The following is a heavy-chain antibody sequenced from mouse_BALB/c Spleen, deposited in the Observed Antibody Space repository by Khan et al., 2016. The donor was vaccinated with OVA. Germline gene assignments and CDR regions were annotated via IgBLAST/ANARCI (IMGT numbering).Heavy chain of an antibody. D-gene: IGHD1-1*01. V-gene: IGHV1-7*01. CDR1: GYTFINYW. CDR3: ARRGLRWDFDY. Sequence: QVRLQQSGAELAKPGASVKMSCKASGYTFINYWILWVKQRPGQGLEWIGYINPSTGYTEYNQNLKDKATLTADKSSSTAYMQLSSLTSEDSAVYYCARRGLRWDFDYWGQGTTLTGSS. J-gene: IGHJ2*01. CDR2: INPSTGYT.